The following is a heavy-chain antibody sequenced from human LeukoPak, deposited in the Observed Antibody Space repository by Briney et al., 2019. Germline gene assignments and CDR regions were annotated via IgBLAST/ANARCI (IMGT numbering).Heavy chain of an antibody. D-gene: IGHD6-6*01. Sequence: SETLSLTCTVSGDSISRYYWSWFRQPPGKGLEGVAYIYISGTTNYNPSLKSRVTISLDTSKNQVSLKLRSLTATDTAVYYCARHAVNKGSSSLIDYWGPGTLVTVSS. V-gene: IGHV4-59*08. CDR3: ARHAVNKGSSSLIDY. CDR2: IYISGTT. CDR1: GDSISRYY. J-gene: IGHJ4*02.